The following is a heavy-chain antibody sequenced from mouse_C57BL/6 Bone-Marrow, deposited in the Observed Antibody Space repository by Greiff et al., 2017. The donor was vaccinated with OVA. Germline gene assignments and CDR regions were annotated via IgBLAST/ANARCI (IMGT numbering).Heavy chain of an antibody. CDR2: IDPSDSYP. Sequence: QVQLQQPGAELVKPGASVKLSCKASGYTFTSYWMQWVKQRPGQGLEWIGEIDPSDSYPNYNQKFKGKATLTVDTSSSTAYMQLSSLTSEDSAVYYCARGTGAHWYFDVWGTGTTVTVSS. CDR3: ARGTGAHWYFDV. V-gene: IGHV1-50*01. CDR1: GYTFTSYW. J-gene: IGHJ1*03. D-gene: IGHD4-1*01.